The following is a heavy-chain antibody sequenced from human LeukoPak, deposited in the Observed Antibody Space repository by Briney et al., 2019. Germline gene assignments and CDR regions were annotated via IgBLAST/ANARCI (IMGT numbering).Heavy chain of an antibody. Sequence: PGGSLRLSCAASGFTFSSYAMSWVRQAPGKGLEWVSAISGSGGSTYYADSVKGRFTISRDNSKNTLYLQMNSLRAEDTAVYFCARDDYGDYYIDYWGQGTLVTVSS. D-gene: IGHD4-17*01. CDR2: ISGSGGST. J-gene: IGHJ4*02. CDR1: GFTFSSYA. V-gene: IGHV3-23*01. CDR3: ARDDYGDYYIDY.